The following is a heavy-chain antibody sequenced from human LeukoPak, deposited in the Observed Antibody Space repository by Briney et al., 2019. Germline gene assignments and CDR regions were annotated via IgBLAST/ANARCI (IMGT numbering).Heavy chain of an antibody. J-gene: IGHJ3*02. Sequence: GGSLRLSCAASGFTFSSYAMHWVRQAPGKGLEWVAVISYDGSNKYYADSVKGRFTISRDNSKNTLYLQMNSLRAEDTAVYYCARPQGPYSYGPNDAFDIWGQGTMVTVSS. V-gene: IGHV3-30-3*01. D-gene: IGHD5-18*01. CDR2: ISYDGSNK. CDR3: ARPQGPYSYGPNDAFDI. CDR1: GFTFSSYA.